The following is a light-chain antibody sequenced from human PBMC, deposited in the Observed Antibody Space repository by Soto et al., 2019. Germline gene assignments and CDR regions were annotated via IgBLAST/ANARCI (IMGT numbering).Light chain of an antibody. CDR1: SSDVGGYNF. V-gene: IGLV2-14*03. Sequence: QSAGTEPGRVCGSPGQSITISCTGTSSDVGGYNFVSWYQQHPGTAPKLMIYDVYNRPSGVSDRFSGSKSGNTASLTISGLQAEDEADYYCSSYTSSGTLVFGTGTKSPS. CDR2: DVY. CDR3: SSYTSSGTLV. J-gene: IGLJ1*01.